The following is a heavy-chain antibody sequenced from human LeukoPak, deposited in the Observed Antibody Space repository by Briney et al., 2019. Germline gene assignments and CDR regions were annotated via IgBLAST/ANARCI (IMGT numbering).Heavy chain of an antibody. Sequence: ASVKVSCKASGYTFTGYYMHWVRQAPGQGLEWMGWINPNNGGTNYAQKFQGRVTMTRDTSISTAYMELSRLRSDDTAVYYCASSSMVRGVKVNWFDPWGQGTLVTVSS. CDR3: ASSSMVRGVKVNWFDP. CDR2: INPNNGGT. CDR1: GYTFTGYY. V-gene: IGHV1-2*02. D-gene: IGHD3-10*01. J-gene: IGHJ5*02.